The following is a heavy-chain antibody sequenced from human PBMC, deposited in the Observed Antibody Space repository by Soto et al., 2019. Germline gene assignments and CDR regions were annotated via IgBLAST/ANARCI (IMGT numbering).Heavy chain of an antibody. D-gene: IGHD1-1*01. V-gene: IGHV4-34*01. Sequence: SETLSLTCVVSGDSFRDSYWSWIRQSPGVGLEWIGEINPSGRTEYNPSLRGRVTLSVDTSKNQFSLTLSTMTAADTAVYYCARTRNRWFEPWGQGTRVTVPS. CDR1: GDSFRDSY. J-gene: IGHJ5*02. CDR2: INPSGRT. CDR3: ARTRNRWFEP.